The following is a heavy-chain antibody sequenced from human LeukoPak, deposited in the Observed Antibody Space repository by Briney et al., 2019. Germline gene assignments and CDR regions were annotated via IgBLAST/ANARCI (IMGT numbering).Heavy chain of an antibody. CDR1: GFTISSYS. D-gene: IGHD4-23*01. CDR2: ISGSGGST. V-gene: IGHV3-23*01. J-gene: IGHJ4*02. Sequence: PGGSLRLSCAVSGFTISSYSMSWVRQAPGKGLEWVSAISGSGGSTYYADPEKGRFTIFRDNSKNTPYLQMNILGAGDPGVYYLAKPPHGGGKVCWGPGTLVTVSS. CDR3: AKPPHGGGKVC.